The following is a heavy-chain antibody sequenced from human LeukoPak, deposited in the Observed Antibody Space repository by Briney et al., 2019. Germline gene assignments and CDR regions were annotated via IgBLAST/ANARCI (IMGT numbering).Heavy chain of an antibody. CDR2: ISYDGSNT. V-gene: IGHV3-30*18. J-gene: IGHJ4*02. CDR1: GFTFRAYG. CDR3: AKEGDISSSWYLSNYFDY. D-gene: IGHD6-13*01. Sequence: PGRSLRLSCAASGFTFRAYGMHWVRQAPGKGLEWVAIISYDGSNTYYADSVKGRFTISRDNSKNTLYLQMDSLRTEDTAVYYCAKEGDISSSWYLSNYFDYWGQGTLVTVSS.